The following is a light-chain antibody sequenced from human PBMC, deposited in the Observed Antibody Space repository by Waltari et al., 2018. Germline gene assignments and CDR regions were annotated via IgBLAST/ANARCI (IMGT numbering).Light chain of an antibody. CDR2: DAS. Sequence: AIHLTQSPSSLSASVGDRITITCRASQGISSGLAWYQQKPGESPNVLIYDASSLQSGVPSRFSDSASGTDFTLTITSLQPEDFATYYCQQLHSYPITFGQGTRLEIK. V-gene: IGKV1-13*02. CDR1: QGISSG. J-gene: IGKJ5*01. CDR3: QQLHSYPIT.